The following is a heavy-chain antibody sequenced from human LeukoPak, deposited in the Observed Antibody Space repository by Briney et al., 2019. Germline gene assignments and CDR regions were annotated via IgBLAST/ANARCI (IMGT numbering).Heavy chain of an antibody. CDR3: ARVFGRGSGWPPCY. D-gene: IGHD6-19*01. V-gene: IGHV1-2*02. Sequence: ASVKLSCKASGYTFTCSFMHWVRHAPAPGHGLEGWINPNSAGTNYAQKFQGRVTMTRDTSISTAYMELSRLTSDDTAVYYCARVFGRGSGWPPCYWGQGTLVTVSS. J-gene: IGHJ4*02. CDR2: INPNSAGT. CDR1: GYTFTCSF.